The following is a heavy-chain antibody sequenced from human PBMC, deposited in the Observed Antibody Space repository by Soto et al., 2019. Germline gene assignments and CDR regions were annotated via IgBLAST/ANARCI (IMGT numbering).Heavy chain of an antibody. CDR1: GFTFSSAA. V-gene: IGHV3-23*01. D-gene: IGHD4-4*01. Sequence: QILESGGSLVQPGGSLRLSCVAAGFTFSSAAMNWVRQAPGKGLEWVSIISDTGTRTHYADSVKGRFTISRDNSKNTPYLDMISLRAEDTAVYYCAKSLDIHYKNWFDPWGQGTLVTVSS. CDR3: AKSLDIHYKNWFDP. J-gene: IGHJ5*02. CDR2: ISDTGTRT.